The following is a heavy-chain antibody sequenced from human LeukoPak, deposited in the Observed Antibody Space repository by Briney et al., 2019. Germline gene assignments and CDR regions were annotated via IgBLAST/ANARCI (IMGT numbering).Heavy chain of an antibody. CDR3: ARAPSDSSGYYPEYFQH. V-gene: IGHV3-74*01. D-gene: IGHD3-22*01. Sequence: PGGSLRLSCAASGSTFSRYWMHWVRHAPGKGRVWVSRIKSDGSTNYAESVKGGFTISRDNAKNTLYLQMNSLRAEDTAVYYCARAPSDSSGYYPEYFQHWGQGTLVTVSS. J-gene: IGHJ1*01. CDR2: IKSDGST. CDR1: GSTFSRYW.